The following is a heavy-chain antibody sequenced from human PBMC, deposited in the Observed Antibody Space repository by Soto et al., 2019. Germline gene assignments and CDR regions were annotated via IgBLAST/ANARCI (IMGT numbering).Heavy chain of an antibody. Sequence: ASVKVSCKASGYTFTGYYMHWVRQAPGQGLEWMGWINPNSGGTNYAQKFQGWVTMTRDTSISTAYMELSRLRSDDTAVYYCARGYYDYIWGSYRYQWSYYYMDVWGKGTTVTVSS. J-gene: IGHJ6*03. D-gene: IGHD3-16*02. CDR1: GYTFTGYY. CDR2: INPNSGGT. V-gene: IGHV1-2*04. CDR3: ARGYYDYIWGSYRYQWSYYYMDV.